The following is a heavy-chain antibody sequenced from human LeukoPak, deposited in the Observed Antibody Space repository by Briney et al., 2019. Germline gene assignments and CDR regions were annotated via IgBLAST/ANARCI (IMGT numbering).Heavy chain of an antibody. CDR3: ARDCSSTSCYGTIDY. CDR2: ISAYNGNT. J-gene: IGHJ4*02. CDR1: GYTFTSYA. V-gene: IGHV1-18*01. D-gene: IGHD2-2*01. Sequence: GASVKVSCKASGYTFTSYAMHWVRQAPGQGLEWMGWISAYNGNTNYAQKLQGRVTMTTDTSTSTAYMELRSLRSDDTAVYYCARDCSSTSCYGTIDYWGQGTLVTVSS.